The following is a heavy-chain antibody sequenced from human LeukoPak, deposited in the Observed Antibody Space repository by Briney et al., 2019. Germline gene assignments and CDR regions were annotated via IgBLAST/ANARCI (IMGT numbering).Heavy chain of an antibody. J-gene: IGHJ4*02. Sequence: LSGGSLRLSCAASGFTFSSYWMSWVRQAPGKGLEWVANIKQDGSEKYYVDSVKGRFTIPRDNAKNTLYLQMNSLRAEDTAVYYCARGHYCSGGSCYYHYFDNWGQGTLVTVSS. CDR1: GFTFSSYW. CDR3: ARGHYCSGGSCYYHYFDN. D-gene: IGHD2-15*01. CDR2: IKQDGSEK. V-gene: IGHV3-7*02.